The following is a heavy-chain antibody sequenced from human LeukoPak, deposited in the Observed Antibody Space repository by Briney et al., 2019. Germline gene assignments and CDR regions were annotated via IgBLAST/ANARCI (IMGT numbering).Heavy chain of an antibody. CDR2: IYYNGST. CDR3: ARGAKYRPIDPVYS. CDR1: GGSIISYY. Sequence: SETMSLICTVSGGSIISYYWSWIRQPPRKGLEWIGYIYYNGSTDYNPSLKSRVTISVDTSKNQFSLKLSSVTAADTAVYFCARGAKYRPIDPVYSWGQGTLVTVSS. V-gene: IGHV4-59*01. D-gene: IGHD6-6*01. J-gene: IGHJ4*02.